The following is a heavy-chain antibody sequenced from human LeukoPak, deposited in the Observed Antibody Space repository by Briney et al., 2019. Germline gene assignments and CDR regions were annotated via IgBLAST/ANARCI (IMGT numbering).Heavy chain of an antibody. D-gene: IGHD1-7*01. CDR3: ARGRQLELSGWFDP. V-gene: IGHV4-34*01. Sequence: SETLSLTCTVSGGSISSYYWSWIRQPPGKGLEWIGEINHSGSTNYNPSLKSRVTISVDTSKYQFSLKLSSVTAADTAVYYCARGRQLELSGWFDPWGQGTLVTVSS. CDR1: GGSISSYY. CDR2: INHSGST. J-gene: IGHJ5*02.